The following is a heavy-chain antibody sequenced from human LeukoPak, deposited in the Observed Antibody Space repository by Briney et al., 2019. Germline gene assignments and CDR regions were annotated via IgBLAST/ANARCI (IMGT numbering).Heavy chain of an antibody. J-gene: IGHJ6*03. CDR2: IIPIFGTA. CDR1: GGTFSSYA. D-gene: IGHD5-24*01. CDR3: ARCLRDGYNYDYYYYMDV. V-gene: IGHV1-69*05. Sequence: SVKVSCKASGGTFSSYAISWVRQAPGQGLEWIGRIIPIFGTANYAQKFQGRVTITTDESTSTAYMELSSLRSEDTAVYYCARCLRDGYNYDYYYYMDVWGKGTTVTVSS.